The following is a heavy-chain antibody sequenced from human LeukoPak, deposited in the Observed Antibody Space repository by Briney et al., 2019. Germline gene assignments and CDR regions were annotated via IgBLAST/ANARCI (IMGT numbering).Heavy chain of an antibody. CDR1: GGSISSGDYY. D-gene: IGHD5-12*01. CDR3: ARGRGWLRPLDY. V-gene: IGHV4-30-4*08. CDR2: IYYSGST. J-gene: IGHJ4*02. Sequence: SQTLSLTCTVSGGSISSGDYYWSWIRQPPGKGLEWIGYIYYSGSTYYNPSLKSRVTISVDTSKNQFSLKLSSVTAADTAVYYCARGRGWLRPLDYWGQGTLVTVSS.